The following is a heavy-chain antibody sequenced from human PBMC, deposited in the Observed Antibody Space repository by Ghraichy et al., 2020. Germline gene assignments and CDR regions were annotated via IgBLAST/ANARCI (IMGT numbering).Heavy chain of an antibody. CDR1: GFTFSNYV. J-gene: IGHJ4*02. Sequence: GGSLRLSCAASGFTFSNYVMSWVRLAPGKGLEWVSSISSSGGSTFYADSVKGRFTISRDNSKNTVHLQMNSLRAEDTALYFCATDPPYYDNSGYETFDNWGQGTLVTVSS. D-gene: IGHD3-22*01. V-gene: IGHV3-23*01. CDR2: ISSSGGST. CDR3: ATDPPYYDNSGYETFDN.